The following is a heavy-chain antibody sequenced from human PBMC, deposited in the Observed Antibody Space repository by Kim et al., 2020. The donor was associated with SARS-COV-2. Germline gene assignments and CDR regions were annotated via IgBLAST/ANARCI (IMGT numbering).Heavy chain of an antibody. CDR2: ISYDGSNK. V-gene: IGHV3-30-3*01. Sequence: GGSLRLSCAASGFTFSSYAMHWVRQAPGKGLEWVAVISYDGSNKYYADSVKGRFTISRDNSKNTLYLQMNSLRAEDTAVDYCARPHSGSYYGCFDYAGQG. CDR1: GFTFSSYA. J-gene: IGHJ4*02. D-gene: IGHD1-26*01. CDR3: ARPHSGSYYGCFDY.